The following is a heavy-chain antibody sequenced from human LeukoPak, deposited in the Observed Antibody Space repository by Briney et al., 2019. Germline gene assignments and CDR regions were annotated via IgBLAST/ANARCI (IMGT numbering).Heavy chain of an antibody. J-gene: IGHJ5*02. D-gene: IGHD6-6*01. Sequence: GGSLRLSCAASGFTFSSYSMNWVRQAPGKGLEWVSSISSSSSYIYYADSVKGRFTISRDNAKNSLYLQMNSLRAKDTAVYYCARDPTYSSSPNWFDPWGQGTLVTVSS. CDR1: GFTFSSYS. V-gene: IGHV3-21*01. CDR2: ISSSSSYI. CDR3: ARDPTYSSSPNWFDP.